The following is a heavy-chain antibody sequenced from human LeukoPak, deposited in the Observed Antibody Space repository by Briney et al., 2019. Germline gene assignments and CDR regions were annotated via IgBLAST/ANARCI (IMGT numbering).Heavy chain of an antibody. D-gene: IGHD3-3*01. CDR2: ICHSGST. J-gene: IGHJ4*02. CDR1: GYSISSDYY. Sequence: SETLSLTCAVSGYSISSDYYWGWIRQPPGKGLEWIGTICHSGSTYLNPSLKSRVTISVDTSKNQFSLNLNSVTAADTAVYYCTSGPNFYYFDYWGQETLVSVSS. V-gene: IGHV4-38-2*01. CDR3: TSGPNFYYFDY.